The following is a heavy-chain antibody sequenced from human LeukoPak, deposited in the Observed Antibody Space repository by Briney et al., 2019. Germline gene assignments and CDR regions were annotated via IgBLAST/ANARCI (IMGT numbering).Heavy chain of an antibody. D-gene: IGHD3-10*01. J-gene: IGHJ3*02. CDR2: ISSSSSYI. CDR1: GFTFSSYS. CDR3: ARDIDGSGSPGAFDI. Sequence: GGSLRLSCAASGFTFSSYSMNWVRQAPGKGLEWVSSISSSSSYIYYADSVKGRFTISRDNAKNSLYLQMNSLRAEDTAVYYCARDIDGSGSPGAFDIWGQGTMVTVSS. V-gene: IGHV3-21*01.